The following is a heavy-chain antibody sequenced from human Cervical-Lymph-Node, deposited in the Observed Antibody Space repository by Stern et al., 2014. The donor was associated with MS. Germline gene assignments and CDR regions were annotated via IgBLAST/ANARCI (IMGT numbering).Heavy chain of an antibody. J-gene: IGHJ6*02. V-gene: IGHV1-24*01. CDR2: IYPEEGGT. D-gene: IGHD4-17*01. CDR3: AAQNTVTNYYYYGMDV. Sequence: QVQLVESGAEVKKPGASVKVSCKASGYTFSEFSMHWVRQAPGKGLEWMGGIYPEEGGTICAQKFHGRVAMTEDASTDTADMELSSLRSEDAAVYYCAAQNTVTNYYYYGMDVWGQGTTVTVSS. CDR1: GYTFSEFS.